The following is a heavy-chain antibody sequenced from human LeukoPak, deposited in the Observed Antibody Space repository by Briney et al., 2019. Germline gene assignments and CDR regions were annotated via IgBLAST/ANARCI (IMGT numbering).Heavy chain of an antibody. J-gene: IGHJ4*02. CDR2: ISSSSSYI. CDR3: ARGGYSSGWIFDY. D-gene: IGHD6-19*01. V-gene: IGHV3-21*01. Sequence: KPGGSLRLSCAASGFTFSSYSMNWVRQAPGKGLEWVSSISSSSSYIYYADSVKGRFTISRDNAKNSLYLQMNSLRAEDTAVYYCARGGYSSGWIFDYWGQGTLVTVSS. CDR1: GFTFSSYS.